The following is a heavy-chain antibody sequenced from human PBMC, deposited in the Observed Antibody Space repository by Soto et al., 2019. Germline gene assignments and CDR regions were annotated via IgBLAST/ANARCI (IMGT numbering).Heavy chain of an antibody. CDR3: ARESEDLTSNFDY. Sequence: LRLSCAASGFTFTRYSMNWVRQAPGKGLEWVSSISRTTNYIYYGDSMKGRFTISRDNAKNSLYLEMNSLRAEDTAVYYCARESEDLTSNFDYWGQGTLVTVSS. CDR1: GFTFTRYS. J-gene: IGHJ4*02. CDR2: ISRTTNYI. V-gene: IGHV3-21*06.